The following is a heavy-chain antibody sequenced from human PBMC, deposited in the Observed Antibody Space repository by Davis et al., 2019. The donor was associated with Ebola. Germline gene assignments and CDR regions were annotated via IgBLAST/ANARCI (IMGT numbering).Heavy chain of an antibody. CDR1: GFTVSSNY. CDR3: ARSSGMVRGVIVKNYGMDV. V-gene: IGHV3-53*01. D-gene: IGHD3-10*01. J-gene: IGHJ6*02. Sequence: GESLKISCAASGFTVSSNYMSWVRQAPGKGLEWVSVIYSGGSTYYADSVKGRFTISRDNSKNTLYLQMNSLRAEDTAVYYCARSSGMVRGVIVKNYGMDVWGQGTTVTVSS. CDR2: IYSGGST.